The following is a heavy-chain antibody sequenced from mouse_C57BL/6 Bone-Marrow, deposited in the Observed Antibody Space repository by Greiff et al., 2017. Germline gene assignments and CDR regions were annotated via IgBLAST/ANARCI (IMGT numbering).Heavy chain of an antibody. Sequence: QVQLQQSGAELMKPGASVKLSCKATGYTFTGYWIEWVKQRPGHGLEWIGEILPGSGSTNYTEKFKGKAPFTADTTSNTAYMQLSSLTTEDSAIYYCARWGTTVVSYWYFDVWGTGTTVTVSS. CDR1: GYTFTGYW. D-gene: IGHD1-1*01. CDR2: ILPGSGST. V-gene: IGHV1-9*01. CDR3: ARWGTTVVSYWYFDV. J-gene: IGHJ1*03.